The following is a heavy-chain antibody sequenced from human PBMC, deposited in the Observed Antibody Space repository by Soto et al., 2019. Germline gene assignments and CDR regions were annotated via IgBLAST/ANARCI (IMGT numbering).Heavy chain of an antibody. CDR2: IYSVGST. V-gene: IGHV3-66*01. J-gene: IGHJ4*02. CDR1: GFTVSSNY. CDR3: ARDLDYAFDY. D-gene: IGHD4-17*01. Sequence: GGSLRLSCAASGFTVSSNYMSWVRQAPGKGLEWVSVIYSVGSTYYADSVKGRFTISRDNSKITLYLQMNSLRAEDTAVYYCARDLDYAFDYWGQGTLVTVSS.